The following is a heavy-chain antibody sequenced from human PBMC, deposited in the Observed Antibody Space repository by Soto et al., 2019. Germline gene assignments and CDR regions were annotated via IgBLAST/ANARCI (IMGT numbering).Heavy chain of an antibody. V-gene: IGHV1-69*01. CDR1: GGTFSSYA. Sequence: QVQLVQSGAEVKKPGSSVKVSCKASGGTFSSYAISWVRQAPGQGLEWMGGIIPIFGTANYAQKFQGRVTITADESTSTSYMELSSLRSEDTAVYYCARDYQGGYSYGYVYYGMDVRGQGTTVTVSS. CDR3: ARDYQGGYSYGYVYYGMDV. J-gene: IGHJ6*02. D-gene: IGHD5-18*01. CDR2: IIPIFGTA.